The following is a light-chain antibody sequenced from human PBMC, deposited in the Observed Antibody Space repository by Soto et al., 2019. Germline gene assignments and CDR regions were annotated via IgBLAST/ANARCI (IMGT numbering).Light chain of an antibody. CDR2: GAS. J-gene: IGKJ5*01. Sequence: IVFTQSPGTLSLSPGGRATLSCRASQSGSNNFLAWYQQKPGQAPRLLIFGASTRATGIPDRFSGSASGADFTLTINRLEPEDFAVYYCHVGMTFGQGTRLEIK. CDR1: QSGSNNF. CDR3: HVGMT. V-gene: IGKV3-20*01.